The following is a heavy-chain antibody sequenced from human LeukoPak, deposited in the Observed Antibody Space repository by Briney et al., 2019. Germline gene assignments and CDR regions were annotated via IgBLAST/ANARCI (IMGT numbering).Heavy chain of an antibody. CDR2: IYYSGST. J-gene: IGHJ4*02. D-gene: IGHD6-19*01. V-gene: IGHV4-59*01. CDR3: ARGGYSSGSRV. Sequence: PSGTLSLTCTVSGGSISSYYWSWIRQPPGKGLEWIGYIYYSGSTNYNPSLKSRVTISVDTSKNQFSLKLSSVTAADTAAYYCARGGYSSGSRVWGQGTLVTVYS. CDR1: GGSISSYY.